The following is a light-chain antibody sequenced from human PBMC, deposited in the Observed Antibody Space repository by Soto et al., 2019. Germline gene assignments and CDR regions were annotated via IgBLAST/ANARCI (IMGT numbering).Light chain of an antibody. V-gene: IGLV4-69*01. CDR3: QTWDTGIRV. CDR1: SGHSNYV. CDR2: LNSDGSH. J-gene: IGLJ2*01. Sequence: QLVLTQSPSASASLGAPVKLTCTLSSGHSNYVIAWHQQQPEKGPRYLMKLNSDGSHSKGDGIPDRFSGSSSGAERYLTISSLQSEDEADYYCQTWDTGIRVFGGGTKLHVL.